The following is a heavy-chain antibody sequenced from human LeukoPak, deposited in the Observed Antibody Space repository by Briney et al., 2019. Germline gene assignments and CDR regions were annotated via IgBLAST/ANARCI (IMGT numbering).Heavy chain of an antibody. D-gene: IGHD2-2*01. Sequence: PGRSLRLSCAASGFTFSSYALSWVRQAPGKGLELVSAISGSGGTTYYADSVKGRFTISRDNSKNTLYMQMNSLRAEDTAVYYCAKVTGYCSSTSCYLDYWGQGTLVTVSS. CDR1: GFTFSSYA. CDR3: AKVTGYCSSTSCYLDY. V-gene: IGHV3-23*01. J-gene: IGHJ4*02. CDR2: ISGSGGTT.